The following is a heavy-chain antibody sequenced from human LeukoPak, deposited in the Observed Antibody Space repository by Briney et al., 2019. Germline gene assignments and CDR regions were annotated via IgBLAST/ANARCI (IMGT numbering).Heavy chain of an antibody. D-gene: IGHD6-19*01. V-gene: IGHV3-23*01. CDR3: AKDGASSGWYYFDY. CDR1: GFTFSSYA. CDR2: ISGSGGST. J-gene: IGHJ4*02. Sequence: GGSLRLSCAASGFTFSSYAMSWVRQAPGKGLEWVPAISGSGGSTYYADSVKGRFTISRDNAKNSLYLQMNSLRAEDTALYYCAKDGASSGWYYFDYWGQGTLVTVSS.